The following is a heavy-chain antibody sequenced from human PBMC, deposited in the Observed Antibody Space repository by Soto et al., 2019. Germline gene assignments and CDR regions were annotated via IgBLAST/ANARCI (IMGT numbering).Heavy chain of an antibody. CDR1: GESISSSSYY. Sequence: PSETLSLTCIVSGESISSSSYYWGWIRQPPGKGLEWIGSIYYSGRTYYNPSFKSRVTISIDTSKNQFSLKLSSVTATDTAVYYCASQRTTVVTQAYFDHWCQGSLVTVSS. CDR3: ASQRTTVVTQAYFDH. CDR2: IYYSGRT. V-gene: IGHV4-39*01. D-gene: IGHD2-21*02. J-gene: IGHJ4*02.